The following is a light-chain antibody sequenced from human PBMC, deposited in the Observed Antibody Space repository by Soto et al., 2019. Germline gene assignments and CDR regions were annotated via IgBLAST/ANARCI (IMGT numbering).Light chain of an antibody. Sequence: QSALTQPASVSGSPGQSITISCTGTSSDVGSYNVVSWYQQHPGKAPKLLIYEGSKRPSGVSNRFSGSESGNTASLTISGLQAEDEADYYCCSYAGSNTLVFGGGTKLTVL. CDR1: SSDVGSYNV. J-gene: IGLJ2*01. CDR2: EGS. V-gene: IGLV2-23*01. CDR3: CSYAGSNTLV.